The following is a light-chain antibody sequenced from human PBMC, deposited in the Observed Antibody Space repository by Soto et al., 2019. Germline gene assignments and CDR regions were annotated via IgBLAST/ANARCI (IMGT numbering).Light chain of an antibody. CDR3: QSYDDSLSGSVI. CDR2: GNS. Sequence: QSVLTQPPSVSGAPGQRVTISCTESSSDIGAGYDVHWYQQLPETAPKLLIYGNSNRPSGVPDRFSGSKSGTSASLAITGLQAEDEAEYYCQSYDDSLSGSVIFGGGTKLTVL. J-gene: IGLJ2*01. CDR1: SSDIGAGYD. V-gene: IGLV1-40*01.